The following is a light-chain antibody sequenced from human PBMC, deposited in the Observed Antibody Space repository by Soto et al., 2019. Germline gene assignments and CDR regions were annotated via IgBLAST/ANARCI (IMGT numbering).Light chain of an antibody. J-gene: IGKJ1*01. CDR2: GAS. CDR1: QSVSSTY. CDR3: QQYGSSPPT. Sequence: EIVLTQSPGTLSLSPGERATLFCRASQSVSSTYLAWYQRKPGQAPRLLIYGASSRATGIPDRFSGSGSGTDFTLSISRLEPEDFAMYYCQQYGSSPPTFGQGTKVDIK. V-gene: IGKV3-20*01.